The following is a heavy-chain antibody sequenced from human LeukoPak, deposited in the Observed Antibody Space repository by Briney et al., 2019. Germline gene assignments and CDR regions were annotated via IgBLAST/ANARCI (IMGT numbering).Heavy chain of an antibody. CDR3: ASPAGTNFYIYTYIDV. D-gene: IGHD1-7*01. J-gene: IGHJ6*03. CDR1: GFTLRNYA. V-gene: IGHV3-30*01. Sequence: GSSLRLSCAVSGFTLRNYAMHWVRQAPGEGLEWVALISRDGNDKYYSNSVTGRFTISRDISNNTLDLQMNSLRGEDTAVYYCASPAGTNFYIYTYIDVWGKGPTVTVPS. CDR2: ISRDGNDK.